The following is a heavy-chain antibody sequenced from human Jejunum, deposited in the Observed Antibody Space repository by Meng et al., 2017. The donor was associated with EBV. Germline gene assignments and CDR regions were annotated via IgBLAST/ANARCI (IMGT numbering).Heavy chain of an antibody. CDR2: ITHNGTYK. Sequence: QLGVVGGVYQPGGALRLAFAASGFTFTEYGMYCVRQEPGKGLEWLAVITHNGTYKYYGDSVKGRFTISRDNSKNTLYVQMKSLSAEDTAVYYCARGNGYSFKVWGQGTLVTVSS. D-gene: IGHD5-18*01. CDR3: ARGNGYSFKV. CDR1: GFTFTEYG. J-gene: IGHJ4*02. V-gene: IGHV3-30*03.